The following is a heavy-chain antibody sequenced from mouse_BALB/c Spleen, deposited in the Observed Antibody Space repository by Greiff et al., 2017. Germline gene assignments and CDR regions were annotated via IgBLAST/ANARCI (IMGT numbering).Heavy chain of an antibody. J-gene: IGHJ4*01. CDR1: GFNIKDTY. Sequence: EVQFQQSGSELVKPGASVKLSCTASGFNIKDTYMHWVKQRPEQGLEWIGRIDPANGNTKYDPKFQCKATITADTSSNTAYLQLSSLTSEDTAVYYCARALLRPYYAMDYWGQGTSVTVSS. CDR3: ARALLRPYYAMDY. CDR2: IDPANGNT. D-gene: IGHD1-2*01. V-gene: IGHV14-3*02.